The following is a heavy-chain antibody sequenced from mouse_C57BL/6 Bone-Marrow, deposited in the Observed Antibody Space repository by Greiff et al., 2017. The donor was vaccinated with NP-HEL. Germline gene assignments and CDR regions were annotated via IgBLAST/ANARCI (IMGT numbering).Heavy chain of an antibody. CDR2: ISYDGSN. CDR3: AREGYYGSSSWFAY. CDR1: GYSITSGYY. D-gene: IGHD1-1*01. Sequence: ESGPGLVKPSQSLSLTCSVTGYSITSGYYWNWIRQFPGNKLEWMGYISYDGSNNYNPSLKNRISITRDTSKNQFFLKLNSVTTEDTATYYCAREGYYGSSSWFAYWGQGTLVTVSA. J-gene: IGHJ3*01. V-gene: IGHV3-6*01.